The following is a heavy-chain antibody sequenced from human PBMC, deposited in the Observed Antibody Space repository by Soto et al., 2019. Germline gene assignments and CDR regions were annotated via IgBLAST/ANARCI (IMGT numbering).Heavy chain of an antibody. V-gene: IGHV3-48*01. CDR3: ARGSSNWAYYFDF. J-gene: IGHJ4*02. CDR1: GFTFSSYS. Sequence: EVHLVESGGGLVQPGGSLRLSCAASGFTFSSYSLNWVRQAPGKGLEWVSYITSSGTTVYYADSVRGRFTISRDNAKNSLYLQMNSLRVDDTAVYYCARGSSNWAYYFDFWGQGTLVNVSS. CDR2: ITSSGTTV. D-gene: IGHD6-13*01.